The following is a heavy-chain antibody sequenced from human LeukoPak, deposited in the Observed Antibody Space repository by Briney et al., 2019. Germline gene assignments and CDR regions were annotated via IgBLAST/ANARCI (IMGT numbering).Heavy chain of an antibody. CDR1: GFTFSTYA. V-gene: IGHV3-23*01. D-gene: IGHD2-15*01. J-gene: IGHJ4*02. Sequence: GGSLRLSCAASGFTFSTYAMSWVRQTPGKGLEWVAAISGDNPGTYHANSVKGRFTISRDNSKNTLHLQMSGLRAEDTARYYCAKAPVGHCSGAFCYHFDSWGQGTLVTVSS. CDR3: AKAPVGHCSGAFCYHFDS. CDR2: ISGDNPGT.